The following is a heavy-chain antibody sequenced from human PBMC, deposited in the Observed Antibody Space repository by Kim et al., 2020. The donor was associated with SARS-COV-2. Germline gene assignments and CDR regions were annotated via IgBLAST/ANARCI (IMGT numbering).Heavy chain of an antibody. Sequence: GGSLRLSCAASGFTFSSYAMSWVRQAPGKGLEWVSGISGSGGSRYYTDSVKGRFTISRDNSKNTLYLQMNSLRAEDTAVYYCAKQPSTYYDRSSAFDIWGQGTMVTVSS. CDR2: ISGSGGSR. CDR3: AKQPSTYYDRSSAFDI. V-gene: IGHV3-23*01. CDR1: GFTFSSYA. D-gene: IGHD3-22*01. J-gene: IGHJ3*02.